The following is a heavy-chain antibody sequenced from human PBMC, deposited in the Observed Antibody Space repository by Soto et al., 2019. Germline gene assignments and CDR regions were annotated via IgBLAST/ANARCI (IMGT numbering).Heavy chain of an antibody. Sequence: EVQLVESGGGLVQPGGSLRLSCADSGFTFSSYWMSWVRQAPGKGLEWVANIKQDGSEKYYVDSVKGRFTISRDNAKNSLYLQMNSLGAEDAAVYYCARLRNWNLTYFDYWGQGTLVTVSS. D-gene: IGHD1-1*01. V-gene: IGHV3-7*05. CDR1: GFTFSSYW. J-gene: IGHJ4*02. CDR3: ARLRNWNLTYFDY. CDR2: IKQDGSEK.